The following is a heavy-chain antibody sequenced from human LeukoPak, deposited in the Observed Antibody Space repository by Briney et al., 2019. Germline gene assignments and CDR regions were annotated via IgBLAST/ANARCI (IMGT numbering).Heavy chain of an antibody. Sequence: ASVKVSCKASGYTFTSYGISWVRQDPGQGLEWMRWISAYNGNTNYAQKLQGRVTMTTDTSTSTAYMGLRSLRSDETAVYFCARGYYDSSGYFAFDIWGQGTMVTVSS. V-gene: IGHV1-18*01. D-gene: IGHD3-22*01. J-gene: IGHJ3*02. CDR3: ARGYYDSSGYFAFDI. CDR1: GYTFTSYG. CDR2: ISAYNGNT.